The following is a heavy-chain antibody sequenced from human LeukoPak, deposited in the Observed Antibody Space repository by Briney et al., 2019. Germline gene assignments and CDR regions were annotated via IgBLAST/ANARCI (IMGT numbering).Heavy chain of an antibody. J-gene: IGHJ4*02. CDR3: AKDGSGTAMA. Sequence: GGSPRLSCAASGFTFSSYGMHWVRQAPGKGLEWVAVISYDGSNKYYADSVKGRFTISRDNSKNTLYLQMNSLRAEDTAVYYCAKDGSGTAMAWGQGTLVTVSS. CDR1: GFTFSSYG. D-gene: IGHD5-18*01. V-gene: IGHV3-30*18. CDR2: ISYDGSNK.